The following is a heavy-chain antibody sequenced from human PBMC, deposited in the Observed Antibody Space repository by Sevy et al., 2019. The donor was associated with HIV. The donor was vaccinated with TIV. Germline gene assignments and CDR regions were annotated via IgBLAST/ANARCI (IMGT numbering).Heavy chain of an antibody. CDR3: ARAVLEISTWRSDY. Sequence: GGSLRLSCAASGFTFSSYRMTWVRQAPGKGLEWVSCISSTSAYINYADSVKGRFTISRDNAKNLLYLQMDSLRAEDTAVYYCARAVLEISTWRSDYWGPGTLATVSS. CDR1: GFTFSSYR. D-gene: IGHD1-1*01. V-gene: IGHV3-21*01. J-gene: IGHJ4*02. CDR2: ISSTSAYI.